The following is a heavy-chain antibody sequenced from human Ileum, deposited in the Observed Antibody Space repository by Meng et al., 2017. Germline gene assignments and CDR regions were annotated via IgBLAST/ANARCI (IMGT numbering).Heavy chain of an antibody. CDR2: ISSSARNT. J-gene: IGHJ4*02. Sequence: EVQLVESGGGLVQPGGSLRLSCAASGFIFSSSGINWVRQAPGKGLEWVSSISSSARNTYYADSVMGRFTISRDNSKNTVYLQMTSLRVEDTAVYYCAKDPDELDSWGQGTLVTVS. CDR3: AKDPDELDS. CDR1: GFIFSSSG. V-gene: IGHV3-23*04.